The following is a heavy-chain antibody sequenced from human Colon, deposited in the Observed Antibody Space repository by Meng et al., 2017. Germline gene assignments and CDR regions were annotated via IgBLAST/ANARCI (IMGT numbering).Heavy chain of an antibody. D-gene: IGHD3-22*01. CDR1: GGCLLISNW. Sequence: QVQLTGWGPGLGKPSGTLASACGFSGGCLLISNWWTWFSQAPGKALEGIGEIYRSGSTNYNPSLTSRVTISIDTSKNEFYLKLTSVTAADTALYYCARRVQYSSGYYYFDFWGQGTLVTVSS. CDR2: IYRSGST. CDR3: ARRVQYSSGYYYFDF. V-gene: IGHV4-4*02. J-gene: IGHJ4*02.